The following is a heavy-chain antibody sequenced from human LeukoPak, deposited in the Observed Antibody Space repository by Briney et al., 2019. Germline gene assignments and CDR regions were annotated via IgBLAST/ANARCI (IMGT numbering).Heavy chain of an antibody. CDR3: ARDYDSSGWFDY. J-gene: IGHJ5*01. D-gene: IGHD3-22*01. Sequence: PGRSLRLSCAASGFTVSSNYMSWVRQAPGKGLEWVSVIYSGGSTYYADSVKGRFTISRDKSKNTLYLQMNSLRAEDTAVYYCARDYDSSGWFDYWGQGTLVTVSS. CDR2: IYSGGST. CDR1: GFTVSSNY. V-gene: IGHV3-66*01.